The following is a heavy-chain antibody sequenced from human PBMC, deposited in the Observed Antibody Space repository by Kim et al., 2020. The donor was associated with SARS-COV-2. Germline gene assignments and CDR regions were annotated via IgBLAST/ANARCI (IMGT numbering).Heavy chain of an antibody. CDR2: ISYDGSNK. Sequence: GGSLRLSCAASGFTFSSYAMHWVRQAPGKGLEWVAVISYDGSNKYYADSVKGRFTISRDNSKNTLYLQMNSLRAEDTAVYYCAREGYVWGSYRYSDFDYWGQGTLVTVSS. V-gene: IGHV3-30*04. D-gene: IGHD3-16*02. CDR3: AREGYVWGSYRYSDFDY. J-gene: IGHJ4*02. CDR1: GFTFSSYA.